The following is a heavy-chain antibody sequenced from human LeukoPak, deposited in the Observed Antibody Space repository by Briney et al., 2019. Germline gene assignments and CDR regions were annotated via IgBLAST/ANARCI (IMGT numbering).Heavy chain of an antibody. CDR2: ISYSGST. Sequence: SETLSLTCTVSGGSFSNYYWSWIRQPAGKGLEWIGYISYSGSTNYNPSLKSRVTILVDTSKNQFSLKLSSVTAADTAVYYRARAYSSSWYYFDYWGQGTLVTVSS. D-gene: IGHD6-13*01. CDR3: ARAYSSSWYYFDY. CDR1: GGSFSNYY. J-gene: IGHJ4*02. V-gene: IGHV4-59*01.